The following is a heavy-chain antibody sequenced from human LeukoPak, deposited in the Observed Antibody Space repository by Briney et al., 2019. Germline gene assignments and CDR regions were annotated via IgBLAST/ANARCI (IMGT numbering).Heavy chain of an antibody. CDR3: ARDTFYYYYGMDL. Sequence: GGSLRLSCAASGFTFSIFWMSGVRRARGKGLEGLANIKQGGSEKFYVVSVRGRFTISRDNAKPSLYLQINSLRAEDTAVYYRARDTFYYYYGMDLWGQGTTVIVSS. CDR1: GFTFSIFW. J-gene: IGHJ6*02. V-gene: IGHV3-7*01. CDR2: IKQGGSEK.